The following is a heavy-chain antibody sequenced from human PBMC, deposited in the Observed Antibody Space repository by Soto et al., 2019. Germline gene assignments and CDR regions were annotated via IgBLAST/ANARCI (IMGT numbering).Heavy chain of an antibody. Sequence: QVTLKESGPVLVQPTETLTLTCTVSVFSLSNARMGVSWIRQHPGKALEWLAHIFSNDEKTYSTPVKISRTISKDTSKSQVVLTMTNMEQVDTATYYCARIRMAAPSGGKRNNGLDYWGQGTLVTVSS. CDR3: ARIRMAAPSGGKRNNGLDY. CDR1: VFSLSNARMG. V-gene: IGHV2-26*01. D-gene: IGHD3-10*01. CDR2: IFSNDEK. J-gene: IGHJ4*02.